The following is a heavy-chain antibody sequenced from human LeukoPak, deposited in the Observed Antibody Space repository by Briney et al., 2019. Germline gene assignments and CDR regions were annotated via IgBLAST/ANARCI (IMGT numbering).Heavy chain of an antibody. CDR1: GFTFSSYA. D-gene: IGHD6-19*01. CDR2: ISGSGYDT. V-gene: IGHV3-23*01. J-gene: IGHJ3*02. CDR3: AKSRSVADAFDI. Sequence: PGGSLRLSCAASGFTFSSYAMSWVRQAPGKGLEWVSAISGSGYDTYHADSVKGRFTISRDSSKNTLYLQMNGLRAEDTAVYHCAKSRSVADAFDIRGHGTMVTVSS.